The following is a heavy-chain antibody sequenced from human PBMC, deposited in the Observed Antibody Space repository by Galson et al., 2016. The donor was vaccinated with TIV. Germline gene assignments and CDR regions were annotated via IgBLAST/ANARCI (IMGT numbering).Heavy chain of an antibody. J-gene: IGHJ6*03. CDR3: ATGHSGGGNFYYYYMNV. Sequence: SVKVSCKASRYTFTSYDFHWVRQATGQGLEWMGWMNPDSGSRGYAKRFQGRLTMTRNISTSTVYMELNGLTYEDAAVYYCATGHSGGGNFYYYYMNVWGTGTTVTVSS. D-gene: IGHD2-15*01. V-gene: IGHV1-8*01. CDR2: MNPDSGSR. CDR1: RYTFTSYD.